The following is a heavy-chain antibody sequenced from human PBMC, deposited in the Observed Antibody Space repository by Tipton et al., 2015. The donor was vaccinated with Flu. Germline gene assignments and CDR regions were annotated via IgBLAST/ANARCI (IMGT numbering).Heavy chain of an antibody. J-gene: IGHJ4*02. D-gene: IGHD6-19*01. CDR1: GFTFSSYA. CDR2: ISGSGGST. Sequence: SLRLSCAASGFTFSSYAMSWVRQAPGKGLEWVSAISGSGGSTYYADSAKGRFTISRDNSKNTLYLQMNSLRAEDTAVYYCAKSGVAVADPFDYWGQGTLVTVSS. CDR3: AKSGVAVADPFDY. V-gene: IGHV3-23*01.